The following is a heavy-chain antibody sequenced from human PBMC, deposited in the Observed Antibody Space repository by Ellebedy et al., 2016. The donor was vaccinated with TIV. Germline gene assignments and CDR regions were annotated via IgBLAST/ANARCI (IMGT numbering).Heavy chain of an antibody. V-gene: IGHV5-10-1*01. CDR3: SRHRGYGMDV. CDR2: IDPTDSYT. D-gene: IGHD3-10*01. J-gene: IGHJ6*02. CDR1: GYRFSTYW. Sequence: PGGSLRLSCKASGYRFSTYWIAWVRQIPGKGLEWMGKIDPTDSYTNYSPSFQGLVTISADESASTAYLQWPSLKASDSATYYCSRHRGYGMDVWGQGTTVTVSS.